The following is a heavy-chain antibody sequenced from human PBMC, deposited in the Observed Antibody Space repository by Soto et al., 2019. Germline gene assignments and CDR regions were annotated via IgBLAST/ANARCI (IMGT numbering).Heavy chain of an antibody. CDR3: ARDLVGSVHYYYGMDV. J-gene: IGHJ6*02. V-gene: IGHV1-18*04. Sequence: GASVKVSCKASGYTFTNYGISWVRQAPGQGLEWMGWISAYNGNTNYAQKLQGRVTMTTDTSTSTAYMELRSLRSDDTAVYYCARDLVGSVHYYYGMDVWGQGTTVTVSS. CDR1: GYTFTNYG. CDR2: ISAYNGNT.